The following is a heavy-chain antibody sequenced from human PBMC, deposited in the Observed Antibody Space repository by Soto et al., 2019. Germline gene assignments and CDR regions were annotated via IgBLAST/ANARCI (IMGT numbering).Heavy chain of an antibody. V-gene: IGHV2-26*01. Sequence: GSGPTLVNPTETLTLTCTVSGFSLSNARMGVSWIRQPPGKALEWLAHIFSNDEKSYSTSLKSRLTISKDTSKSQVVLTMTNMDPVDTATYYCERILSYDILTYYYFDYWGQGTLVTVSS. D-gene: IGHD3-9*01. J-gene: IGHJ4*02. CDR1: GFSLSNARMG. CDR2: IFSNDEK. CDR3: ERILSYDILTYYYFDY.